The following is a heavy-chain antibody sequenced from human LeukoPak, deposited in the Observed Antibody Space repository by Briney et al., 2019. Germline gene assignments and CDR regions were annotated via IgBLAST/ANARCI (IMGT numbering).Heavy chain of an antibody. V-gene: IGHV1-18*01. CDR2: ISTYNGNT. D-gene: IGHD4-17*01. CDR3: ARSYVDTRTRGVDY. Sequence: ASVKVSCKASGYTFTSYGISWVRQAPGQGLEWMGWISTYNGNTHYAQKFQGRVTMTTDTSTSTAYMELRSLRSDDTAVYYCARSYVDTRTRGVDYWGQGTLVTVSS. CDR1: GYTFTSYG. J-gene: IGHJ4*02.